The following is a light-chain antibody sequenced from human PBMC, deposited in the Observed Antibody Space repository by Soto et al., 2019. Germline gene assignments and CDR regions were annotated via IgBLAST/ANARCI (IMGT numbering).Light chain of an antibody. Sequence: QSALTQPASVSGSPGQSITISCTGTSSDVGGYNYVSWYQQHPGKAPKLIIYEVSHRPSGVSNRFSGSKSGNTASLTISGHHADDEAYYYRSSYTTSSTHWVFGGGTKLTVL. V-gene: IGLV2-14*01. J-gene: IGLJ3*02. CDR2: EVS. CDR3: SSYTTSSTHWV. CDR1: SSDVGGYNY.